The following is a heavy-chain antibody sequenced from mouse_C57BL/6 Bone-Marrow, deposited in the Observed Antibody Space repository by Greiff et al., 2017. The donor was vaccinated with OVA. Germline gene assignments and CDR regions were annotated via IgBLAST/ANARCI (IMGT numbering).Heavy chain of an antibody. CDR3: AKAGGYYLWWYFDV. CDR2: IWRGGST. D-gene: IGHD2-3*01. J-gene: IGHJ1*03. V-gene: IGHV2-5*01. CDR1: GFSLTSYG. Sequence: QVQLKESGPGLVQPSQSLSITCTVSGFSLTSYGVHWVRQSPGKGLEWLGVIWRGGSTDYNAAFMSRLSITKDNSKSQVFFKMNSLQADDTAIYYCAKAGGYYLWWYFDVWGTGTAVTVSS.